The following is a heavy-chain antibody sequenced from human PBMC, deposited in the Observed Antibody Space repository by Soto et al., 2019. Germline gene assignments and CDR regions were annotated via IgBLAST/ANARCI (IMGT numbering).Heavy chain of an antibody. Sequence: QLQLQESGPGLVKPSETLSLTCTVSGGSISSSSYYWGWIRQPPGKGLEWIGSIYYSGSTYYNPSLKSRVTIPVATSKHQFSPELRSVPAADTAVYYCARHHPPGRDYWGQGTLGTVSS. CDR3: ARHHPPGRDY. CDR2: IYYSGST. CDR1: GGSISSSSYY. J-gene: IGHJ4*02. D-gene: IGHD3-10*01. V-gene: IGHV4-39*01.